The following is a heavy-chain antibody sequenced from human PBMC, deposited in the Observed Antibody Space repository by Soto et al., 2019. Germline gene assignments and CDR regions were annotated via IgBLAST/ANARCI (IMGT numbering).Heavy chain of an antibody. J-gene: IGHJ5*02. CDR3: ARGYCSSTSCYGPNWFDP. Sequence: SETLSLTCSASGGSINNYYWSWIRQPPGKGLEWIGEINHSGSTNYNPSLKSRVTISVDTSKNQFSLKLSSVTAADTAVYYCARGYCSSTSCYGPNWFDPWGQGTLVTVSS. D-gene: IGHD2-2*01. CDR2: INHSGST. CDR1: GGSINNYY. V-gene: IGHV4-34*01.